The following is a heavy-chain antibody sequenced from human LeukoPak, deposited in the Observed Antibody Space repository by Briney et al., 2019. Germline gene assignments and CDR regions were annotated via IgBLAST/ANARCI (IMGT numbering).Heavy chain of an antibody. Sequence: SETLSLTCAVYGGSFSGYYWSWIRQPPGKGLEWIGEINHSGSTNYNPSLKSRVTISVDTSKNQFSLKLISVTAADTAVYYCARGHYSIVGVTNGRWGYYFDYWGQGTLLSVS. J-gene: IGHJ4*02. CDR1: GGSFSGYY. V-gene: IGHV4-34*01. CDR3: ARGHYSIVGVTNGRWGYYFDY. CDR2: INHSGST. D-gene: IGHD1-26*01.